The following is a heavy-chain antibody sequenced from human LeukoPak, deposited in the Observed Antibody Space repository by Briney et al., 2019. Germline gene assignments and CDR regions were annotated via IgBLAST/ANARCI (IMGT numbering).Heavy chain of an antibody. CDR3: AREDTAMASFDY. CDR1: GFTFSSYE. J-gene: IGHJ4*02. Sequence: GGSLRLSCAASGFTFSSYEMNWVRQAPGKGLGWVSYISSSGRTTYYADSVTGRFTISRDNAKNSLYLQMNSLRAEDTAVYYCAREDTAMASFDYWGQGTLVTVSS. D-gene: IGHD5-18*01. CDR2: ISSSGRTT. V-gene: IGHV3-48*03.